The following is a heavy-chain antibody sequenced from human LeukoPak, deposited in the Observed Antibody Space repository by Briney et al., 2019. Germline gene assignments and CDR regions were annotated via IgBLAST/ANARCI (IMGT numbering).Heavy chain of an antibody. Sequence: SETLSLTCTVSGGSVSSGTYYWNWIRQPPGKGLEWIGYVSYTGIPTYNPSLNSRVTISLDTSKSQFSLQLSSVTAADTAVYYCATQQWIGTFHYWGQGALVTVSS. CDR2: VSYTGIP. CDR1: GGSVSSGTYY. CDR3: ATQQWIGTFHY. V-gene: IGHV4-61*01. D-gene: IGHD3-10*01. J-gene: IGHJ4*02.